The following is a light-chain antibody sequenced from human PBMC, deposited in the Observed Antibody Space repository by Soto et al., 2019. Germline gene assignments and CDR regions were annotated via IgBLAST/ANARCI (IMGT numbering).Light chain of an antibody. V-gene: IGKV3-20*01. CDR2: GAS. J-gene: IGKJ5*01. Sequence: EIVLTQSPGTLSLSPGERATLSCRASQSVTSDYLAWYQQKPGQAPRLLLYGASNRATGIPDRFNGSGSGTDFTLIISRLEPEDFAVYACQQYGSSPYTFGQGTRLEIK. CDR3: QQYGSSPYT. CDR1: QSVTSDY.